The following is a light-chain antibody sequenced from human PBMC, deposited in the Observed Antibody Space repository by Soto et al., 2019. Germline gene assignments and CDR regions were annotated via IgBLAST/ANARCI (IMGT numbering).Light chain of an antibody. V-gene: IGKV1-5*03. CDR1: QSISSW. CDR3: QQYNSVSLLT. Sequence: DIQMTQSPSTLPASVGDRVTITCRASQSISSWLAWYQQKPGKAPKLLIYKASTLESGVPSRFSGSGSGTEFTLTISSLQPDDFATYCCQQYNSVSLLTFGGGTKVDIK. CDR2: KAS. J-gene: IGKJ4*01.